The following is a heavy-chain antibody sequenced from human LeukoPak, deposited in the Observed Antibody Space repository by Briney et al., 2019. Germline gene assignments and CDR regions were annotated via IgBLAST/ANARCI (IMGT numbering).Heavy chain of an antibody. CDR3: ARRLQVAGDNWFDP. D-gene: IGHD6-19*01. CDR1: GGSISSSSYY. Sequence: SETLSLTCTVSGGSISSSSYYWGWIRQPPGKGLEWLGSIYYSGSTYYNPSLKSRVTISVDTSKNQFSLKLSSVTAADTAVYYCARRLQVAGDNWFDPWGQGTPVTVSS. V-gene: IGHV4-39*01. CDR2: IYYSGST. J-gene: IGHJ5*02.